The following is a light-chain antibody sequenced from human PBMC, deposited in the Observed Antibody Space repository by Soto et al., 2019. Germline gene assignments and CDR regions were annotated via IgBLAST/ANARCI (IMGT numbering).Light chain of an antibody. Sequence: DVQMTQSPSTLSAAVGDRVTITCRASQTISKWLAWYQQKPGQAPKLLIYDASTLESGVPSRFSGSGSGTDFSLTISSPQPVDFATYYCQQYTGYPQWTFGPGSMVDVK. V-gene: IGKV1-5*01. CDR1: QTISKW. J-gene: IGKJ1*01. CDR2: DAS. CDR3: QQYTGYPQWT.